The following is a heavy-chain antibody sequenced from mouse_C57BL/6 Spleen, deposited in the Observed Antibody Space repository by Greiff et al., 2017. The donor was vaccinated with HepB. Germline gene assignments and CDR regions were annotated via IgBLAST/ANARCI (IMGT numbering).Heavy chain of an antibody. CDR1: GYAFTNYL. V-gene: IGHV1-54*01. Sequence: VQLQQSGAELVRPGTSVKVSCKASGYAFTNYLIEWVKQRPGQGLEWIGVINPGSGGTNYNEKFKGKATLTADKSSSTAYMQLSSLTSEDSAVYFCARYPDYYGSSSSYAMDYWGQGTSVTVSS. D-gene: IGHD1-1*01. CDR3: ARYPDYYGSSSSYAMDY. CDR2: INPGSGGT. J-gene: IGHJ4*01.